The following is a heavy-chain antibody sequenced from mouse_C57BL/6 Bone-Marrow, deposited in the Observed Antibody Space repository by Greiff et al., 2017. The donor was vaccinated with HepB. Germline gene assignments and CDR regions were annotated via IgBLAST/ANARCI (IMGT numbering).Heavy chain of an antibody. Sequence: EVQLQQPGAELVRPGASVKLSCTASGFNIKDDYMHWVKQRPEQGLEWIGWIDPENGDTEYASKFQGKATITADTSSNTAYLQLSSLTSEDTAVYYCTSYYYAMDYWGQGTSVTVSS. CDR2: IDPENGDT. J-gene: IGHJ4*01. V-gene: IGHV14-4*01. CDR1: GFNIKDDY. CDR3: TSYYYAMDY.